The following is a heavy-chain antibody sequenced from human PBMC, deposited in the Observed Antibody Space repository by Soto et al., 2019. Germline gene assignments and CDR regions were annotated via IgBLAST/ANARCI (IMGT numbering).Heavy chain of an antibody. CDR1: GYTFTSSG. Sequence: ASVKVSCKASGYTFTSSGISWVRQAPGQGLEWMGWISVYNGNTNYAQKLQGRVSMTTDTSTSTAYMELRNLRSDDTAVYYCARGVVVPAATGKTWFDPWGQGTLVTVSS. CDR2: ISVYNGNT. J-gene: IGHJ5*02. V-gene: IGHV1-18*01. CDR3: ARGVVVPAATGKTWFDP. D-gene: IGHD2-2*01.